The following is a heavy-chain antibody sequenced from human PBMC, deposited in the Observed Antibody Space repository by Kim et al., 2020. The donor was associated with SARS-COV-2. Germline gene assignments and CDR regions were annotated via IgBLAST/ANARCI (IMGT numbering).Heavy chain of an antibody. J-gene: IGHJ4*02. V-gene: IGHV3-66*01. D-gene: IGHD6-19*01. CDR3: ARGEVYGSSCWYYFDY. Sequence: SVKGRFTICRENSKNTLYLQMNSLRGEETAVYYRARGEVYGSSCWYYFDYWGQGTLVAVSA.